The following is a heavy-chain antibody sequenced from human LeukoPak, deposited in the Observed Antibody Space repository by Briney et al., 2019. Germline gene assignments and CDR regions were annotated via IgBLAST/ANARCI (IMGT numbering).Heavy chain of an antibody. J-gene: IGHJ4*02. D-gene: IGHD6-6*01. V-gene: IGHV3-48*01. CDR2: ISSSSSTI. Sequence: GGSLRLSCAASGFTFSSYSMNWVRQAPGKGLEWVSYISSSSSTIYYADSVKGRFTISRDNAKNSLYLQMNSLRAEDTAVYYCARVIGDIAARYFDCWGQGTLVTVSS. CDR1: GFTFSSYS. CDR3: ARVIGDIAARYFDC.